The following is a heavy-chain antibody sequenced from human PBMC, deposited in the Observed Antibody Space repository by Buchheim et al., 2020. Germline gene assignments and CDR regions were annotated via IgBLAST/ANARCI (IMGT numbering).Heavy chain of an antibody. CDR2: ISSSSDEI. Sequence: HLVDSGGDLVQPGGSLRLSCAASGFGFSTSGMSWVRQAPGKGLEWLSYISSSSDEIVYADSVKGRFTISRDNGKNSLYLQMNGLEVEDTAVYFCARGWSNGRGVYWGRGT. CDR3: ARGWSNGRGVY. V-gene: IGHV3-48*04. CDR1: GFGFSTSG. D-gene: IGHD1/OR15-1a*01. J-gene: IGHJ4*02.